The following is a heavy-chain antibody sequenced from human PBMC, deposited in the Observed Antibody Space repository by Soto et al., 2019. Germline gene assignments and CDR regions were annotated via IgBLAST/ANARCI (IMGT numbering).Heavy chain of an antibody. CDR3: ARHTPAISISDH. CDR2: IYYSGST. J-gene: IGHJ4*02. V-gene: IGHV4-39*01. Sequence: QLQLQESGPGLVKPSETLSLTCTVSGGSISSSSYYWGWIRQPPGKGLEWIGSIYYSGSTYYNPSLKSRVTIPVDTSKHQFSLKLSPVTAADTAVYSCARHTPAISISDHWGQGTLVNVSS. D-gene: IGHD2-15*01. CDR1: GGSISSSSYY.